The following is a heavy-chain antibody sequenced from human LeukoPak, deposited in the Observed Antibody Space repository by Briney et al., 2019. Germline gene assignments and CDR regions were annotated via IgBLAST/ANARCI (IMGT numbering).Heavy chain of an antibody. D-gene: IGHD7-27*01. Sequence: GGSLRLSCAASGFTFSSYGMHWVLQAPGKGLEWVAVISYDGSNKYYADSVKGRFTISRDNSKNTLYLQMNSLRAEDTAVYYCASLGYWGQGTLVTVSS. CDR2: ISYDGSNK. J-gene: IGHJ4*02. CDR3: ASLGY. V-gene: IGHV3-30*03. CDR1: GFTFSSYG.